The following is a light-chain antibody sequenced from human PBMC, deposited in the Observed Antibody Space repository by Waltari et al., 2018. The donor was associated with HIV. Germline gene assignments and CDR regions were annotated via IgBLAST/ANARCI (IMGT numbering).Light chain of an antibody. J-gene: IGKJ1*01. V-gene: IGKV1-27*01. Sequence: DIQMTQSPSSLSASVGDRISITCRASQVISNYLAWYQQAPGKVPKLLISAASTLQSGVPSRFSGSGSGTDFIHTISSLQPEDVGTYYCQKYGSAPCTFGQGTKVAIK. CDR2: AAS. CDR1: QVISNY. CDR3: QKYGSAPCT.